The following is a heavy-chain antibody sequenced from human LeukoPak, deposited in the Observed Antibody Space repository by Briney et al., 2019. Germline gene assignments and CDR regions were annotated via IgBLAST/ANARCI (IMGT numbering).Heavy chain of an antibody. D-gene: IGHD2-15*01. CDR3: ASCSGGSCYLEYFQH. V-gene: IGHV3-23*01. CDR1: GFTFSSYA. Sequence: GGSLRLSCAASGFTFSSYAMSWVRQAPGKGLEWVSAISGSGGSTCYADSVKGRFTISRDNSKNTLYLQMNSLRAEDTAVYYCASCSGGSCYLEYFQHWGQGTLVTVSS. J-gene: IGHJ1*01. CDR2: ISGSGGST.